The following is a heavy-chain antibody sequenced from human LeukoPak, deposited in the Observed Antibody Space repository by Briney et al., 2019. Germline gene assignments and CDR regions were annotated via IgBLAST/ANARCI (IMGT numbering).Heavy chain of an antibody. D-gene: IGHD1-26*01. J-gene: IGHJ5*02. CDR1: VGFFSSYH. CDR2: FYYSGST. Sequence: PSEPLSLPCTVWVGFFSSYHWICIREPPGKGLVGIGYFYYSGSTNYNPSLKSRVTISVDTSKKQFSLKLSSVTAADTGVYYSARGDGQRIVGATDWFDPWGQGTLVTVSS. CDR3: ARGDGQRIVGATDWFDP. V-gene: IGHV4-59*13.